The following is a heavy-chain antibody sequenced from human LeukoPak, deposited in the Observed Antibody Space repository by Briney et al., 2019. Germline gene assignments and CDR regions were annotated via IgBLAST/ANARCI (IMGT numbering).Heavy chain of an antibody. CDR2: IYTSGST. D-gene: IGHD3-22*01. CDR3: ARDDDYYDSSGYYYSDY. J-gene: IGHJ4*02. CDR1: SGSISSGSYY. V-gene: IGHV4-61*02. Sequence: SQTLSLTCTVSSGSISSGSYYWSWIRQPAGKGLEWIGRIYTSGSTNYNPSLKSRVTISVDTSKNQFSLKLSSVTAADTAVYYCARDDDYYDSSGYYYSDYWGQGTLVTVSS.